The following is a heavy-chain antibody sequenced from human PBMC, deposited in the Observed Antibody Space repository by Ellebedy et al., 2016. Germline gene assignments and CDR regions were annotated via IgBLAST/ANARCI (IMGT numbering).Heavy chain of an antibody. CDR1: GFTFTAYY. J-gene: IGHJ4*02. CDR3: ARWDGGFDY. D-gene: IGHD1-26*01. V-gene: IGHV3-7*01. Sequence: GESLKISCAASGFTFTAYYMGWVHQAPGRGLDWVAYINQHGSAQFYVDSVRGRFTISRDNAKSSLYLQMNSLRAEDTAVYYCARWDGGFDYWGQGTLVTVSS. CDR2: INQHGSAQ.